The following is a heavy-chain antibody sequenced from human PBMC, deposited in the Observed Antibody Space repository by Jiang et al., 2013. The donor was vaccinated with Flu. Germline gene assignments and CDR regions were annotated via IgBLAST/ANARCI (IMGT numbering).Heavy chain of an antibody. J-gene: IGHJ5*02. CDR3: AHSRESDYWSGYSRTDWFDP. CDR1: GFSLSTSGMC. CDR2: ICWDDDK. V-gene: IGHV2-5*08. D-gene: IGHD3-3*01. Sequence: TQTLTLTCTFSGFSLSTSGMCVSWIRQPPGKALEWLALICWDDDKRYRPSLKSRLTITKDTSKNQVVLTMTNMDPVDTATYYCAHSRESDYWSGYSRTDWFDPWGQGTLVTVSS.